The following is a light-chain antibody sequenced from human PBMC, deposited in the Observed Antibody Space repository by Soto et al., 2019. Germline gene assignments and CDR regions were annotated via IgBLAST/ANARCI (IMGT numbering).Light chain of an antibody. Sequence: EIVLTQSPGTLSLSQGERATLSCRASQSVSNNYLAWYQQKPGQDPRLLIYGASNRATGIPDRFSGSGSGTDFTLTISRLEPEDFAVYYCQQYGSSGTVGQGTKVDIK. V-gene: IGKV3-20*01. CDR1: QSVSNNY. CDR3: QQYGSSGT. J-gene: IGKJ1*01. CDR2: GAS.